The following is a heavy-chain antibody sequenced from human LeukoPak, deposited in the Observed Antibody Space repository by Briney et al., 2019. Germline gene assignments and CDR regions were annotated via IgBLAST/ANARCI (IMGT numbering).Heavy chain of an antibody. CDR3: ARAPSHYYADY. Sequence: PGGALRLSCAASGLTFSSYGMYWVRQAPGQGQESGAVIWYDGSNKYYADSVKGRFTISRDNSKNTVYLQMDSLRVEDTAVYYCARAPSHYYADYWGQGTLVTVSS. D-gene: IGHD3-10*01. J-gene: IGHJ4*02. CDR1: GLTFSSYG. V-gene: IGHV3-33*08. CDR2: IWYDGSNK.